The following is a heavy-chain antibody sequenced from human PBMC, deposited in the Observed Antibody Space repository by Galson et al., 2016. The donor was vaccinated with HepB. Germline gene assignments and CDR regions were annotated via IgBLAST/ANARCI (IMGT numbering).Heavy chain of an antibody. Sequence: SLRLSCAASGVTFSNYAMSWVRQAPGKGLEWVSAIFGGGDGTYYADSVKGRFTISRDNSKNTLFLQMNRVRAEDTAVYYCARGYSYGGGIYWGRGTLVTVSS. CDR3: ARGYSYGGGIY. V-gene: IGHV3-23*01. D-gene: IGHD5-18*01. J-gene: IGHJ1*01. CDR1: GVTFSNYA. CDR2: IFGGGDGT.